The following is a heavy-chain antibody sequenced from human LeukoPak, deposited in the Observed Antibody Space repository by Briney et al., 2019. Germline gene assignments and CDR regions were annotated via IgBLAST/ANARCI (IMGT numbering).Heavy chain of an antibody. J-gene: IGHJ5*02. CDR1: GFTFSNAW. CDR2: IKSKPDGGTT. V-gene: IGHV3-15*01. D-gene: IGHD2-21*02. CDR3: STEGLAYCDGDCYS. Sequence: GGSLRLSCAASGFTFSNAWMSWVRQAPGKGLEWVGHIKSKPDGGTTDYAAPMKGRFTISRDDSKNTLYLQMNTLKTEDTAVYYCSTEGLAYCDGDCYSWGQGTLVTVSS.